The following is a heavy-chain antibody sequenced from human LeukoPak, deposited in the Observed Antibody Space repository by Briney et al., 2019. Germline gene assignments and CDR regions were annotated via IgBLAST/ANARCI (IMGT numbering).Heavy chain of an antibody. D-gene: IGHD3-22*01. Sequence: PGGSLRLSCAASGFTFSDYYMSWIRQAPGKGLEWVSYISSSGSTIYYADSAKGRFTISRDNAKNSLYLQMNSLRAEDTAVYYCARASSPTYYYDSSGSYNFQHWGQGTLVTVSS. CDR3: ARASSPTYYYDSSGSYNFQH. CDR1: GFTFSDYY. CDR2: ISSSGSTI. J-gene: IGHJ1*01. V-gene: IGHV3-11*01.